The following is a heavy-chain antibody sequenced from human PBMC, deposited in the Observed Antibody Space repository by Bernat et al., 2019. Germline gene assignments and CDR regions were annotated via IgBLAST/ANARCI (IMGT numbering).Heavy chain of an antibody. CDR1: GFTFSDYY. V-gene: IGHV3-11*05. CDR2: VSSSSSYT. CDR3: ARGVCSGGSCYYDESPYYYYYYMDV. Sequence: QVQLVESGGGLVKPGGSLRLSCAASGFTFSDYYMSWIRQAPGKGLEWLSDVSSSSSYTNYADSVKGRFTISRDNAKNSLYLQMNSLRAEDTAVYYCARGVCSGGSCYYDESPYYYYYYMDVWGKGTTVTVSS. J-gene: IGHJ6*03. D-gene: IGHD2-15*01.